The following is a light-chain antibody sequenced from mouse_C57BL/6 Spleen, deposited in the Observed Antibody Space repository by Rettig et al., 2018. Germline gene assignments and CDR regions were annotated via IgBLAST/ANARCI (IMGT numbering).Light chain of an antibody. CDR2: KAS. V-gene: IGKV10-94*01. Sequence: PSSLSASLGDTITITCHASQNINVWLSWYQQKPGNIPKLLIYKASNLHTGVPSRFSGSGSGTGFTLTISSLQPEDIATYYCQQGQSYPWTFGGGTKLEIK. CDR1: QNINVW. CDR3: QQGQSYPWT. J-gene: IGKJ1*01.